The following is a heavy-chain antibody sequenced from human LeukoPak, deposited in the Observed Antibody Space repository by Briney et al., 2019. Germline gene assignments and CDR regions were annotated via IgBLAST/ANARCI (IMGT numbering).Heavy chain of an antibody. CDR3: ATVPTVYYYGSGSYYNDY. V-gene: IGHV1-18*01. Sequence: GASVKVSCKASGYTFTSYGISWVRQAPGQGLEWMGWISAYNGNTNYAQKLQGRVTMTTDTSTSTAYMELRSLRSEDTAVYYCATVPTVYYYGSGSYYNDYWGQGTLVTVSS. D-gene: IGHD3-10*01. CDR1: GYTFTSYG. J-gene: IGHJ4*02. CDR2: ISAYNGNT.